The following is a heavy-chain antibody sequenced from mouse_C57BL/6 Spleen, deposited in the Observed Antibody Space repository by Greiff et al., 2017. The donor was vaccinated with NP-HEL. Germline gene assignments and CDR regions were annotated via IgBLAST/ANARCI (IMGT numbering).Heavy chain of an antibody. CDR1: GFTFSSYA. D-gene: IGHD2-5*01. J-gene: IGHJ3*01. V-gene: IGHV5-4*01. Sequence: EVMLVESGGGLVKPGGSLKLSCAASGFTFSSYAMSWVRQTPEKRLEWVATISDGGSYTYYPDNVKGRFTISRDNAKNNLYLQMSHLKSEDTAMYYCARDKAYYSNYGFAYWGEGTLVTVSA. CDR2: ISDGGSYT. CDR3: ARDKAYYSNYGFAY.